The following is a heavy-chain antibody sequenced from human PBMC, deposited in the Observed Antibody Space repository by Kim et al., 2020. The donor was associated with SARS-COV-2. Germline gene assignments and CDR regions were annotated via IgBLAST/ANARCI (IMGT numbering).Heavy chain of an antibody. CDR3: ARQFKGLLLSEGYFDY. J-gene: IGHJ4*01. Sequence: SETLSLTCTVSGGSISSYYWSWIRQPPGKGLEWIGYIYYSGSTNYNPSLKSRVTISVDTSKNHFSPKLSSVTAAAPLVSYSARQFKGLLLSEGYFDYWG. CDR1: GGSISSYY. V-gene: IGHV4-59*08. CDR2: IYYSGST. D-gene: IGHD2-15*01.